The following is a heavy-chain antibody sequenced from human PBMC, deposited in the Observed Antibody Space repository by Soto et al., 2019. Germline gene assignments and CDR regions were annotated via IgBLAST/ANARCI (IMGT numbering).Heavy chain of an antibody. Sequence: SETLSLTCAVSSGSLSSSNWWSWVRQPPGKGLEWIGEIYHSGSTNYIPSLKSRVTISVDKSKNQFSLKLSSVTAADTAVYYCARLNYGDYLDYWGQGTLVTVSS. CDR1: SGSLSSSNW. D-gene: IGHD4-17*01. CDR2: IYHSGST. CDR3: ARLNYGDYLDY. V-gene: IGHV4-4*02. J-gene: IGHJ4*02.